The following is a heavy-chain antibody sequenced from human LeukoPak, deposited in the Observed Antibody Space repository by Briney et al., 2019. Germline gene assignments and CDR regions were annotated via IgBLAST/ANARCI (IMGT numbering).Heavy chain of an antibody. V-gene: IGHV1-18*01. D-gene: IGHD2-15*01. CDR3: ARGIIGYYFDC. Sequence: ASVTVSCKTSGYTFTIYGISWVRQAPGQGLEWMGLISAYGNTNYAQNLQGRVTMTTDTSTSTAYMELRSLRSDDTAVYYCARGIIGYYFDCWGQGTLVTVSS. CDR2: ISAYGNT. CDR1: GYTFTIYG. J-gene: IGHJ4*02.